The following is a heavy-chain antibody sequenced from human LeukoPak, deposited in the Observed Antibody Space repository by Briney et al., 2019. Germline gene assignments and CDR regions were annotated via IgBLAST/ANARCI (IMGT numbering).Heavy chain of an antibody. CDR2: IYPGDSDT. Sequence: GESLKISCKGSEYSFTSYWIGWVRLMPGKGLEWMGIIYPGDSDTRYSPSFQGQVTISADKSISTAYLQWSSLKASDTAMYYCARRKADYGGNFYYYGMDVWGQGTTVTVSS. CDR1: EYSFTSYW. CDR3: ARRKADYGGNFYYYGMDV. V-gene: IGHV5-51*01. J-gene: IGHJ6*02. D-gene: IGHD4-23*01.